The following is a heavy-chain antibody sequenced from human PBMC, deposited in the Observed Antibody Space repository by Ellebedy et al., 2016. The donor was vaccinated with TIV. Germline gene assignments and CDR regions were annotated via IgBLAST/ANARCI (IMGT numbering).Heavy chain of an antibody. Sequence: SETLSLTXAVSGGSISSGGYSWSWIRQPPGKGLEWIGYIYHSGSTYYNPSLKSRVTISVDRSKNQFSLKLSSVTAADTAVYYCARAFIGYCSSTSCFPIDYWGQGTLVTVSS. CDR3: ARAFIGYCSSTSCFPIDY. V-gene: IGHV4-30-2*01. CDR1: GGSISSGGYS. J-gene: IGHJ4*02. CDR2: IYHSGST. D-gene: IGHD2-2*01.